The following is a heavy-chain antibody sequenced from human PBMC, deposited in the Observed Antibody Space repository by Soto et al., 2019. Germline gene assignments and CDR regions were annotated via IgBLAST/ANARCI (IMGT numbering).Heavy chain of an antibody. Sequence: EVQLVESGGGLIQPGGSLRLACVASGFTFSGDWMHWVRQVPGKGLVWVSRISPDGTTTYYAHSVKGRFTISRDNAKNTLYLQMNGLRADDTAVYYCSRGRSPYYGYFDPWGPGTLVTVSS. CDR1: GFTFSGDW. D-gene: IGHD3-3*01. V-gene: IGHV3-74*01. J-gene: IGHJ5*02. CDR2: ISPDGTTT. CDR3: SRGRSPYYGYFDP.